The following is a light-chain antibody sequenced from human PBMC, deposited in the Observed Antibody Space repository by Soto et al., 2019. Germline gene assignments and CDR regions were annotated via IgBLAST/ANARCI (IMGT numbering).Light chain of an antibody. CDR1: QNIASF. J-gene: IGKJ1*01. CDR3: QQRSQWPRT. Sequence: EIVLTQSPATLSLSPGERATLSCRASQNIASFLAWYQQKPGQAPRLLIYDVSNRATGIPARFSGSGSGTDFTLTISGLEPEDFAVYYCQQRSQWPRTFGQGTKVEI. CDR2: DVS. V-gene: IGKV3-11*01.